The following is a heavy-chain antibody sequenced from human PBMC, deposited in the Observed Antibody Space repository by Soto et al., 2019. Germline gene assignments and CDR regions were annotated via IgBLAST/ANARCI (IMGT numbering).Heavy chain of an antibody. V-gene: IGHV1-8*01. CDR1: GYSFTIFD. J-gene: IGHJ5*02. D-gene: IGHD4-17*01. CDR2: TNPKPGNK. Sequence: QVQLVQSGAEVKKPGASVKVSFKTSGYSFTIFDFNWFRRAAGQGLEWMGWTNPKPGNKANAQQFQGRVTMTRTPSMSTVYMELSSLRSEDTAVYYCAKVGSRCDYHVDLCGQGTLVTVSA. CDR3: AKVGSRCDYHVDL.